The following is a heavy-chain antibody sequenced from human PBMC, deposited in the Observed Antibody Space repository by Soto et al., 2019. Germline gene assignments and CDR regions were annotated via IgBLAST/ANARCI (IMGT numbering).Heavy chain of an antibody. CDR1: GFTFSSYR. V-gene: IGHV3-21*01. J-gene: IGHJ6*02. CDR2: IGTRSDI. D-gene: IGHD2-21*01. Sequence: GGSLRLSCAASGFTFSSYRMHWVRQAPGEGLEWVASIGTRSDIYYADSVKGRFTVFRDNAKNSLSLQMHSLRAEDTGVYYCGSEWIASCSLSRSDAWGRGITVTVSS. CDR3: GSEWIASCSLSRSDA.